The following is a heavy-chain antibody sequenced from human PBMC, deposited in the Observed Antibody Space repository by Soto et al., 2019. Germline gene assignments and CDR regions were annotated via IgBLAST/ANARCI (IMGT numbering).Heavy chain of an antibody. CDR3: ASSMTTAWTAIDYFDY. J-gene: IGHJ4*02. Sequence: GESLKISCKGSGYSFTTFWITWVRQMPGKGLEWMGTVDPRDSYTNYSPSFQGQVTISADKSISTAYLQWSSLKASDTAMYYCASSMTTAWTAIDYFDYWGQGTLVTVSS. D-gene: IGHD4-17*01. CDR1: GYSFTTFW. V-gene: IGHV5-10-1*04. CDR2: VDPRDSYT.